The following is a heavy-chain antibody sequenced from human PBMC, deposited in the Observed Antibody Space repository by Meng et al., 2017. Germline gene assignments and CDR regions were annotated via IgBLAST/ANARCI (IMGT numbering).Heavy chain of an antibody. V-gene: IGHV1-3*01. CDR1: GYTVTTYG. J-gene: IGHJ4*02. CDR2: INAGNSDT. Sequence: QVQLVQSGVEVKKPGASVKVSCKASGYTVTTYGIHWVRQAPGQRLEWMGWINAGNSDTKYSQKLQGRVTITRDTSASTVYMEVSSLRSEDTGVYYCARAIAVSGTGRFDYWGQGTPVTVSS. D-gene: IGHD6-19*01. CDR3: ARAIAVSGTGRFDY.